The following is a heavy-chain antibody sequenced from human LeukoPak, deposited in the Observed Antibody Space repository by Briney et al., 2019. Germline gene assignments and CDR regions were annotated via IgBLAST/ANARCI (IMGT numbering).Heavy chain of an antibody. J-gene: IGHJ4*02. V-gene: IGHV3-20*04. CDR1: GFTFDDYG. Sequence: RGSLRLSCASPGFTFDDYGMSWVRQAPGQGLQLVSGLNWNGGITGYADSLKGRFTISRDNAKNSLYLQMNSLRVEDTALYYCARGLFSGSPGFSYYFDYWGQGTLVTVSS. CDR3: ARGLFSGSPGFSYYFDY. CDR2: LNWNGGIT. D-gene: IGHD1-26*01.